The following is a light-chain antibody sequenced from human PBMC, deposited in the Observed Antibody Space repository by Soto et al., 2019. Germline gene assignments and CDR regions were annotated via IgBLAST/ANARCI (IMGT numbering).Light chain of an antibody. CDR3: LHTYSFPRT. Sequence: IQMTQSPSSVSASVGDRVTLTCRASQGIGDRLAWYQQKPGKVPQLLIYFASTLGSGVPSRFSGSGSGTDFILTINTLQADDFATYYCLHTYSFPRTFGQGTKVDI. CDR2: FAS. V-gene: IGKV1-12*01. CDR1: QGIGDR. J-gene: IGKJ1*01.